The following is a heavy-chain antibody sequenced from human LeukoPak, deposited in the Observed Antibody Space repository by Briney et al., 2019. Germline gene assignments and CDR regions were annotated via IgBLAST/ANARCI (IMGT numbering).Heavy chain of an antibody. D-gene: IGHD4-17*01. Sequence: SSVKLSCKASVATFSSYAISWVRQSPGQRLEWMGGFIPIFGTANYAQKFPSRVTITADESTSTAYMQLSSLRSEDTAVYYCARATMTTVTTHDAFDIWGQGTMVT. J-gene: IGHJ3*02. CDR1: VATFSSYA. CDR2: FIPIFGTA. V-gene: IGHV1-69*13. CDR3: ARATMTTVTTHDAFDI.